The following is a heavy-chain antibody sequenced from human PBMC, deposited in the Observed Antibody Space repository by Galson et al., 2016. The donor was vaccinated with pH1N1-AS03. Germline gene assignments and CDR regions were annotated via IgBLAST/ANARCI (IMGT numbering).Heavy chain of an antibody. D-gene: IGHD3-10*01. V-gene: IGHV4-34*12. CDR1: RGSFGGAY. J-gene: IGHJ4*02. CDR3: ARRPTGIDY. Sequence: ETLSLTCTVSRGSFGGAYWTWIRQPPGKGLEWIGEIIIGRGLPPTSNPSLKRRVTISIDTSRGELSLRLRSVTAADTGVYYCARRPTGIDYWGQGSQVTVSS. CDR2: IIIGRGLPP.